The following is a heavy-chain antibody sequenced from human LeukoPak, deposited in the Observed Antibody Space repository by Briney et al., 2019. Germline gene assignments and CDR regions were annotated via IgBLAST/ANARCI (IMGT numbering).Heavy chain of an antibody. J-gene: IGHJ4*02. V-gene: IGHV3-48*04. D-gene: IGHD5-12*01. CDR1: GFTFSDYS. CDR2: VGISSGNT. CDR3: ARDHRYAFDN. Sequence: GGSLRPSCAASGFTFSDYSMNWVRQAPGKGLGWISYVGISSGNTKYADSVKGRFTISGDSAKNSVFLQMNSLRVEDTAVYYCARDHRYAFDNWGQGTLVTVSS.